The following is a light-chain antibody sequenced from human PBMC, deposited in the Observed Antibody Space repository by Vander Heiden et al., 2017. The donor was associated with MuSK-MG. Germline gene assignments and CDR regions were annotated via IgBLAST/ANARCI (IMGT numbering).Light chain of an antibody. Sequence: EIVLTQSPGTLSLSPGERATLSCRASQSVSSSYLAWHQQKPGQAPRLLIYGASSRATGLPDRSRGSAPGTDFTLTMRRLEIEAFTVYSCQQDGRAPRVT. J-gene: IGKJ5*01. CDR3: QQDGRAPRVT. V-gene: IGKV3-20*01. CDR2: GAS. CDR1: QSVSSSY.